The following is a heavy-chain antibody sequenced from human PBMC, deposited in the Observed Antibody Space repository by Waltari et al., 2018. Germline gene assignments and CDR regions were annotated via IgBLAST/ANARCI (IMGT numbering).Heavy chain of an antibody. CDR3: AREANIAIFGMAARGAFDI. J-gene: IGHJ3*02. CDR1: GGTFSSDA. CDR2: IIPIHAIA. V-gene: IGHV1-69*04. Sequence: QVQLVQSGAEVKKPGSSVKVSCKASGGTFSSDAINWVRQAPGQGLEWMGGIIPIHAIANYEQKFQGRVTITADESTSTAYMELSSLRSDDTAVYYCAREANIAIFGMAARGAFDIWGQGTMVTVSS. D-gene: IGHD3-3*01.